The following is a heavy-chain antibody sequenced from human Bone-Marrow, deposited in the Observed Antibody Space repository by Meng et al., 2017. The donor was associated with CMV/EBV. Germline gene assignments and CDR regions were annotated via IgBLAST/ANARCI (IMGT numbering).Heavy chain of an antibody. CDR3: ARESDFWSGSVGYYYGMDV. D-gene: IGHD3-3*01. CDR1: GYTFTSYG. Sequence: ASVKVSCKASGYTFTSYGISWVRQAPGQGLEWMGIINPSGGSTSYAQKFQGRVTMTRDTSTSTVYMELSSLRSEDTAVYYCARESDFWSGSVGYYYGMDVWGQGTTVTVSS. J-gene: IGHJ6*02. CDR2: INPSGGST. V-gene: IGHV1-46*01.